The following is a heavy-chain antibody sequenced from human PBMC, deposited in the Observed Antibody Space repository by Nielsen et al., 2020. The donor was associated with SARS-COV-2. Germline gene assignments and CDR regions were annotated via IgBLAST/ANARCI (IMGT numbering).Heavy chain of an antibody. CDR1: GYTFTSYG. CDR2: ISAYNGNT. Sequence: SVKVSCKASGYTFTSYGISWVRQAPGQGLEWMGWISAYNGNTNYAQKLQGRVTMTTDTSTSTAYMELRSLRSDDTAVYYCARDWTFAMVRGVAIYGMDVWGQGTTVTVSS. V-gene: IGHV1-18*01. J-gene: IGHJ6*02. D-gene: IGHD3-10*01. CDR3: ARDWTFAMVRGVAIYGMDV.